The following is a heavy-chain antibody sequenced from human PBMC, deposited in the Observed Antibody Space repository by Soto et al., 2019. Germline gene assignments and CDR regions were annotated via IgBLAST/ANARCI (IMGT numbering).Heavy chain of an antibody. CDR1: GGTFSSYA. J-gene: IGHJ4*02. CDR2: LIPIFGTA. V-gene: IGHV1-69*12. Sequence: QVQLVQSGAEVKKPGSSVKVSCKASGGTFSSYAISWVRQAPGQGLEWMGGLIPIFGTANYAQQFQGRVTITAYESTSTAYMELSSLRSEDTAVYYCARDPGYSSGWSEGSFDYWGQGTLVTVSS. CDR3: ARDPGYSSGWSEGSFDY. D-gene: IGHD6-19*01.